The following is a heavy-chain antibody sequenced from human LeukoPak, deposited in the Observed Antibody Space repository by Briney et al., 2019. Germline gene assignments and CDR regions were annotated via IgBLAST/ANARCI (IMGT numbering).Heavy chain of an antibody. CDR1: GFTFSSYE. V-gene: IGHV3-48*03. CDR3: ARQREDFWSGYSYVSMDV. CDR2: ISSSGSTI. J-gene: IGHJ6*02. Sequence: PGGSLRLSCAASGFTFSSYEMNWVRQAPGKGLEWVSYISSSGSTIYYADSVKGRFTISRDNAKNSLYLQMNSLRAEDTAIYYCARQREDFWSGYSYVSMDVWGQGTTVTVSS. D-gene: IGHD3-3*01.